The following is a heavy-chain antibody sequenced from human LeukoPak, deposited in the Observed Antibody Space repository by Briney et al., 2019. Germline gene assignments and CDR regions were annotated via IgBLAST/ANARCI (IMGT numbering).Heavy chain of an antibody. Sequence: SETLSLTCTVSGGAISSSSYYWGWIRQPPGKGLEWIGSIYYSGSTYYNPSLRSRVTISVDTSKNQFFLKLGSVTAADTAVYYCALEFASFRYFDLWGRGTLVAISS. J-gene: IGHJ2*01. D-gene: IGHD2-2*01. V-gene: IGHV4-39*07. CDR1: GGAISSSSYY. CDR2: IYYSGST. CDR3: ALEFASFRYFDL.